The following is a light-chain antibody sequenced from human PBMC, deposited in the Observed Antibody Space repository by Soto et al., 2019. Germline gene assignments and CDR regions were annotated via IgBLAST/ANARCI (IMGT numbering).Light chain of an antibody. V-gene: IGKV3-20*01. CDR3: QQYGSSPRVT. CDR2: GAS. CDR1: QSVSSSY. J-gene: IGKJ5*01. Sequence: ELVLTQSQGTLSLSPGERASLSCRASQSVSSSYLAWYQQKPGQAPRLVISGASSRATGIPDRFSGSGSGTDFTLTISRLEPEDFAVYYCQQYGSSPRVTVGQGTRLEIK.